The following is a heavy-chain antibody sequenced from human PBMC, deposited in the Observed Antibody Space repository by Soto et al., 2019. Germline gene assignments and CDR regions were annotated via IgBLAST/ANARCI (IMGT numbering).Heavy chain of an antibody. V-gene: IGHV3-33*01. CDR1: GFTFSSYG. J-gene: IGHJ4*02. CDR2: IWYDGSNK. CDR3: ARDPDNWNSFDY. Sequence: QVQLVESGGGVVQPGRSLRLSCAASGFTFSSYGMHWVRQAPGKGLEWVAVIWYDGSNKYYADSVKGRFTISRDNSKNTLYLQMNSLRAEDRAVYYCARDPDNWNSFDYWGQGTLVTVSS. D-gene: IGHD1-7*01.